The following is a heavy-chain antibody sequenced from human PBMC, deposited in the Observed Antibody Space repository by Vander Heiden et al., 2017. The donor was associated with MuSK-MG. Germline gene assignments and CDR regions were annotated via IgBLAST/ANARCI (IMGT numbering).Heavy chain of an antibody. CDR3: AKGRSDYIWGSYRQSGVAFDI. CDR1: GFTFSSYA. J-gene: IGHJ3*02. CDR2: ISGSGGST. V-gene: IGHV3-23*01. Sequence: SGFTFSSYAMSWVRQAPGKGLEWVSAISGSGGSTYYADSMKGRFTISRDNSKNTLYLQMNSLRAEDTAVYYCAKGRSDYIWGSYRQSGVAFDIWGQGTMVTVSS. D-gene: IGHD3-16*02.